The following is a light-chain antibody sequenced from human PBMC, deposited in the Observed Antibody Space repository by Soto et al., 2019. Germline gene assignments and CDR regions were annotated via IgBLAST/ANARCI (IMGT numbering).Light chain of an antibody. CDR1: QNIGGT. CDR2: GAS. V-gene: IGKV3-15*01. J-gene: IGKJ4*02. CDR3: QQYHNWPPLT. Sequence: EIVMTQSPAILSLSPGERATLSCRASQNIGGTLAWYQQKPGQAPRLLFFGASTRATGVPARFSGSGSGTAFYPTTASRQSEDFVVDYCQQYHNWPPLTFGGGTKVEI.